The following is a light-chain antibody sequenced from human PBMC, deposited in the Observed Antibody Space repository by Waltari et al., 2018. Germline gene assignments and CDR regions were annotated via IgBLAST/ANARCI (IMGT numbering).Light chain of an antibody. CDR1: QTINIW. CDR2: GAS. Sequence: DIQMTQSPSTLSASVGDRVTVTCRDSQTINIWLAWYQQKPGKAPTLLISGASRLESGVPSRFSDSGSGTEFTLTISSLQPDDFATYYCQQTYSSPPFFGQGTRLEIK. V-gene: IGKV1-5*01. CDR3: QQTYSSPPF. J-gene: IGKJ5*01.